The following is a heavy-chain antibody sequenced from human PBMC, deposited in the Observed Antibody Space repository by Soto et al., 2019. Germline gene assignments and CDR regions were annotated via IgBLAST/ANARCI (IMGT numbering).Heavy chain of an antibody. J-gene: IGHJ6*02. Sequence: PVGSLRLSCAASGFTFSSYGMHWVRQAPGKGLEWVAFIWYGGSNKYYADSVKGRFTISRDNSKNTLYLQMNSLRAEDTAVYYCPRIKLMGAMDFWGQGTTVPVSS. CDR2: IWYGGSNK. CDR3: PRIKLMGAMDF. D-gene: IGHD3-16*01. V-gene: IGHV3-33*01. CDR1: GFTFSSYG.